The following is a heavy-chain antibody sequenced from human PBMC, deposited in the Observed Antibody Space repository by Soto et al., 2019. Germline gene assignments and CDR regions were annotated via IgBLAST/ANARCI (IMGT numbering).Heavy chain of an antibody. CDR3: AADPPRYCSSTSCYSTSGAFDI. V-gene: IGHV1-58*02. D-gene: IGHD2-2*01. Sequence: SAKVSSKASGFTFTSSAMQWVRHARGQRLEWIGWIVVGSGNTNYAQKFQERVTIIRDMSTSTAYMELSSLRSEDTAVYYCAADPPRYCSSTSCYSTSGAFDIWGQGTMVTVSS. J-gene: IGHJ3*02. CDR2: IVVGSGNT. CDR1: GFTFTSSA.